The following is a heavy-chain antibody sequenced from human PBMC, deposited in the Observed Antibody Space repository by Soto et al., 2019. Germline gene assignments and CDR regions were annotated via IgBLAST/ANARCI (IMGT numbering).Heavy chain of an antibody. Sequence: QVQLVESGGGVVQPGRSLRLSCAASGFTFSSYAMHWVRQAPGKGLEWVAVISYDGSNKYYADSVKGRFTISRDNSKNTLYLQMNSLRAEDTAVYYCAREAYCGYGAFDYWGQGTLVTVSS. V-gene: IGHV3-30-3*01. D-gene: IGHD5-12*01. CDR2: ISYDGSNK. J-gene: IGHJ4*02. CDR1: GFTFSSYA. CDR3: AREAYCGYGAFDY.